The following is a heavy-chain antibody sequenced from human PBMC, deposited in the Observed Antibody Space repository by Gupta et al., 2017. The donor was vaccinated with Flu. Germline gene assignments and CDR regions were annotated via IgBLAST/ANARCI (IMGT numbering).Heavy chain of an antibody. CDR3: AKTQVLPTAVYPYNWFDP. J-gene: IGHJ5*02. Sequence: EVLLVQSGAEVKKPGESLKISCKGSGYSFSNYWIAWVRQMPGKGLEWMGIINPADSDTRYSPSFQGQVTISADKSISIAYLQWSSLRATDTAMYYCAKTQVLPTAVYPYNWFDPWGQGTLVSVSS. CDR2: INPADSDT. V-gene: IGHV5-51*03. D-gene: IGHD2-2*01. CDR1: GYSFSNYW.